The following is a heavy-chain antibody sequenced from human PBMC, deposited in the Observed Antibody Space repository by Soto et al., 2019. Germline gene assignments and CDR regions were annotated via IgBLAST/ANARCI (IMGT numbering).Heavy chain of an antibody. CDR3: ARAYGDYYFDY. Sequence: QVQLVQSGAEVEKPGASVKVSCKTSGYTFSSYGISWVRQAPGQGLEWMGWISTYKGDTHYVQNLQGRVTLTTDTSTSTAYMELRSLRSDDTAVYYCARAYGDYYFDYWGQGTLVTVSS. CDR1: GYTFSSYG. CDR2: ISTYKGDT. D-gene: IGHD4-17*01. V-gene: IGHV1-18*01. J-gene: IGHJ4*02.